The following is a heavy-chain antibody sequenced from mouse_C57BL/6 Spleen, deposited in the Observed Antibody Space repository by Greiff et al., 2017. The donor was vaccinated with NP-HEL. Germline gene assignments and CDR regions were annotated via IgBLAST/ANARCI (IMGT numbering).Heavy chain of an antibody. CDR2: IDPETGGT. CDR3: TDGYDGLRAFAY. J-gene: IGHJ3*01. Sequence: QVQLQQSGAELVRPGASVTLSCKASGYTFTDYEMHWVKQTPVHGLEWIGAIDPETGGTAYNQKFKGKAILTADKSSSTAYMELRSLTSEDSAVYYCTDGYDGLRAFAYWGQGTLVTVSA. V-gene: IGHV1-15*01. D-gene: IGHD2-2*01. CDR1: GYTFTDYE.